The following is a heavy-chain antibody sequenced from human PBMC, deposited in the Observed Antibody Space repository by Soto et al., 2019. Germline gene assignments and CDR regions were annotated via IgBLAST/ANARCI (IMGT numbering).Heavy chain of an antibody. CDR2: VIPMFGAA. D-gene: IGHD3-10*01. Sequence: QVHLVQSGAEVKKSGSSVKVSCKASGGTFNKYVVVWVRQAPGQGLEWMGKVIPMFGAADYAHKFQGRVTMTGGECTDTVYMEGSGLRPDDTAVYYCARDDTGSGVNNDYYYAMGAWGQGTTVTVSS. J-gene: IGHJ6*02. CDR1: GGTFNKYV. CDR3: ARDDTGSGVNNDYYYAMGA. V-gene: IGHV1-69*18.